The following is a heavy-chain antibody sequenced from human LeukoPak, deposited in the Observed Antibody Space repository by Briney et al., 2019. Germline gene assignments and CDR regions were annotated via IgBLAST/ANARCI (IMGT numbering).Heavy chain of an antibody. V-gene: IGHV1-18*01. Sequence: ASVKVSCKASGYTFTSYGISWVRQAPGQGLEWMGWISAYNGNTNYAQKLQGRVTMTTDTSTSTAYMELRSLRSDDTAVYYCARTRKRYSYGPPARDAFDIWGQGTMVTVSS. CDR2: ISAYNGNT. D-gene: IGHD5-18*01. CDR1: GYTFTSYG. CDR3: ARTRKRYSYGPPARDAFDI. J-gene: IGHJ3*02.